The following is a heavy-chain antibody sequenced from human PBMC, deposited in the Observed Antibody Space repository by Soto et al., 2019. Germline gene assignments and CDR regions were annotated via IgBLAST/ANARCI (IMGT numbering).Heavy chain of an antibody. Sequence: QITLKESGPTLVKPTQTLTLTCTFSGFSLSTSGVGVGWIRQPPGKALEWLALIYWDDDKRYSPSLKSRLTITKDTSKNQVVLTMTNMDPVDTATYYCAHTLYGSSSDYDYGDLADYWGQGTLVTVSS. CDR2: IYWDDDK. V-gene: IGHV2-5*02. CDR1: GFSLSTSGVG. D-gene: IGHD4-17*01. J-gene: IGHJ4*02. CDR3: AHTLYGSSSDYDYGDLADY.